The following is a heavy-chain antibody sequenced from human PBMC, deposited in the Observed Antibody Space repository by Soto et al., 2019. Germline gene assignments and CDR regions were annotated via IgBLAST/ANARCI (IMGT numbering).Heavy chain of an antibody. Sequence: GGSLRLSCAASGFTFSSYAMSWVRQAPGKGLEWVSAISGSGGSTYYADSVKGRFTISRDNSKNTLDLQMNSLRAEDTAVYYCAKGDWDQDYFDYWGQGTLVTVSS. J-gene: IGHJ4*02. D-gene: IGHD3-9*01. CDR1: GFTFSSYA. CDR3: AKGDWDQDYFDY. V-gene: IGHV3-23*01. CDR2: ISGSGGST.